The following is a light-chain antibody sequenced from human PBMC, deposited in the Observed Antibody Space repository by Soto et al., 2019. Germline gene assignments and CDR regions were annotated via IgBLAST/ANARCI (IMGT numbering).Light chain of an antibody. Sequence: SYALTQPPSVSVAPGQTARITCGGKNIGSKSVHWYQQKPGQAPVLVVFDDSARPSGIPERFSGSNSGNTATLTITWVEAGDEADYYCQVWDGSSDPFVFGTGTKVTVL. V-gene: IGLV3-21*02. CDR3: QVWDGSSDPFV. J-gene: IGLJ1*01. CDR1: NIGSKS. CDR2: DDS.